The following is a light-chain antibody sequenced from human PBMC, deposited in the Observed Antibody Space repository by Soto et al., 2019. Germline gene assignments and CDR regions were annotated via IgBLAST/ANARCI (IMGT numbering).Light chain of an antibody. V-gene: IGLV2-14*03. J-gene: IGLJ1*01. Sequence: QSVLTQPASLSGSPGQSITISCTGTSSDIGAYDYVSWFQQHPGKAPKLLIYSNDKRPSGVPDRFSGSKSGTSASLAITGLQSEDEADYYCAAWDDSLNGVYVFGPGTKVTVL. CDR1: SSDIGAYDY. CDR2: SND. CDR3: AAWDDSLNGVYV.